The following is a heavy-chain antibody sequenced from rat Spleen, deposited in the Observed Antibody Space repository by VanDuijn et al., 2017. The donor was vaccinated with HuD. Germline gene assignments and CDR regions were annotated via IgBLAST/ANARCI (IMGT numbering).Heavy chain of an antibody. V-gene: IGHV5-17*01. J-gene: IGHJ2*01. Sequence: EVQLVESGGGLVQPGRSLKFSCAASGFSFGDYAMAWVRQAPKKGLEWVATIIYDGSSTYYRDSVKGRFTISRNNAKSTLYLQMDSLRSEDTATYYCTTANNGGFSELYYFDYWGQGVMVTVSS. CDR2: IIYDGSST. D-gene: IGHD1-11*01. CDR3: TTANNGGFSELYYFDY. CDR1: GFSFGDYA.